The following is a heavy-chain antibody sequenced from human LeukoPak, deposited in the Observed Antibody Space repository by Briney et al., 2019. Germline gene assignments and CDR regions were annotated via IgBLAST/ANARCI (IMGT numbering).Heavy chain of an antibody. CDR3: ARDLSRYHLDAFDI. CDR1: GGSISSYY. Sequence: PSETLSLTCTVSGGSISSYYWSWIRQPPGKGLEWIGYIYYSGSTNYNPSLKSRVTISVDTSKNQFSLKLSSVTAADTAMYYCARDLSRYHLDAFDIWGQGTMVTVSS. D-gene: IGHD3-16*02. J-gene: IGHJ3*02. V-gene: IGHV4-59*01. CDR2: IYYSGST.